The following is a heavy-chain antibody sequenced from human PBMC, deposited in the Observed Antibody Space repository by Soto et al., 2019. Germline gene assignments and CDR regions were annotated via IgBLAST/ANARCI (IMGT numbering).Heavy chain of an antibody. V-gene: IGHV4-30-2*01. CDR3: ARGDDSSGYSY. J-gene: IGHJ4*02. Sequence: LSLTCAVSGGSISSGGYSWSWIRQPPGKGLEWIGYIYHSGSTYYNPSLKSRVTISVDRSKNQFSLKLSSVTAADTAVYYCARGDDSSGYSYWGQGTLVTVSS. CDR1: GGSISSGGYS. CDR2: IYHSGST. D-gene: IGHD3-22*01.